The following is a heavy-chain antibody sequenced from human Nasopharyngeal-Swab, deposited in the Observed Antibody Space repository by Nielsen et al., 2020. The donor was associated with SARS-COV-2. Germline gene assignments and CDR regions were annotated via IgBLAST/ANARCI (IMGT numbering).Heavy chain of an antibody. V-gene: IGHV1-69*13. D-gene: IGHD6-13*01. CDR1: GGTFSSYA. CDR2: IIPIFGTA. J-gene: IGHJ5*02. Sequence: SVKVSCKASGGTFSSYAISWVRQAPGQGLEWMGGIIPIFGTANYAQKFQGRVTITADESMSTAYMELSSLRSEDTAVYYCARGSIAAAQNNNWFDPWGQGTLVTVSS. CDR3: ARGSIAAAQNNNWFDP.